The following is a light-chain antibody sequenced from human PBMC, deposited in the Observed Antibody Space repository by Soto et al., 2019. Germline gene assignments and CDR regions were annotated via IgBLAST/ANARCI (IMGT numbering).Light chain of an antibody. V-gene: IGKV1-39*01. CDR3: QQSYSTGT. CDR2: AAS. J-gene: IGKJ1*01. Sequence: DILMTQSPSSLSASIGDRVTISCRTSQTVSTYLNWYQHKPGRDPTLLIYAASSLQSGVPSRFSGSGSGTDFTLTISSLQPEDFATYYCQQSYSTGTFGQGTKVDIK. CDR1: QTVSTY.